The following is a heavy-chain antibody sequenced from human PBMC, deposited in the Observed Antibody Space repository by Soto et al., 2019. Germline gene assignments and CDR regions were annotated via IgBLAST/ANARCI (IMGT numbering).Heavy chain of an antibody. V-gene: IGHV3-23*01. Sequence: EVPLLESGGGLVQPGGSLRLSCAASGFSFGGYGMSWVRQAPGQGLEWVSAVSGSGATTYYSDSVRGRFTISRDNSKNTLYLQMNSLRAEDTAVYFCAKASKGYTGYDLDYWGQGTLVGVSP. D-gene: IGHD5-12*01. CDR2: VSGSGATT. CDR1: GFSFGGYG. J-gene: IGHJ4*02. CDR3: AKASKGYTGYDLDY.